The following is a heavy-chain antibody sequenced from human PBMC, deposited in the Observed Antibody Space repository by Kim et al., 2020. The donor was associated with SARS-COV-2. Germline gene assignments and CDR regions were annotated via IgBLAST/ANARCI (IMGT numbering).Heavy chain of an antibody. V-gene: IGHV3-15*01. CDR3: TTEEDYDFDY. CDR2: TK. Sequence: TKDYAAPVKGSFTSSRDDSKKPLYLQMNSLKTEDTAVYYCTTEEDYDFDYWGQGTLVTVSS. J-gene: IGHJ4*02. D-gene: IGHD3-3*01.